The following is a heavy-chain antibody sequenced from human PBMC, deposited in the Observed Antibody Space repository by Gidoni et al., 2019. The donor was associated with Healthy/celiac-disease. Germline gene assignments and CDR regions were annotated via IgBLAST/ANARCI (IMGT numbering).Heavy chain of an antibody. V-gene: IGHV3-21*01. CDR2: ISSSSSYI. Sequence: EVQLVESGGGLVKPGGSLRLSCAASGFTFSSYSMNWVRQAPGKGLEWVSSISSSSSYIYYADSVKGRFTISRDNAKNSLYLQMNSLRAEDTAVYYCARDGTYVDIVATRAFDYWGQGTLVTVSS. D-gene: IGHD5-12*01. J-gene: IGHJ4*02. CDR3: ARDGTYVDIVATRAFDY. CDR1: GFTFSSYS.